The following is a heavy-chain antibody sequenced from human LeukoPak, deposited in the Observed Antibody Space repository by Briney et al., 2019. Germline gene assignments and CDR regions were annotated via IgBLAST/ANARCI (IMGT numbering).Heavy chain of an antibody. V-gene: IGHV4-39*01. CDR3: ARHNAEHGYLLLIGDWFDP. J-gene: IGHJ5*02. CDR2: IYYSGST. CDR1: GGSISSSSYS. D-gene: IGHD2-2*01. Sequence: SETLSLTCTVSGGSISSSSYSWGWIRQPPGKGLEWIGSIYYSGSTYYNPSLKSRVTISVDTSKNQFSLKLSSVTAADTAVYYCARHNAEHGYLLLIGDWFDPWGQGTLVTVSS.